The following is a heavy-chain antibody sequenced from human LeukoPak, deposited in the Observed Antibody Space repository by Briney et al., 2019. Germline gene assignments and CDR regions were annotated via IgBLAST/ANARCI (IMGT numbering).Heavy chain of an antibody. V-gene: IGHV4-59*01. Sequence: PSETLSLTCTVSGGSISSYYWSWIRQPPGKGLEWIGYIYYSGSTNYNPSLKSRVTISVDTSKNQFSLKLSSVTAADTAVYYCARTEPPYDILTGYYHEGAFDIWGQGTMVTVSS. D-gene: IGHD3-9*01. CDR3: ARTEPPYDILTGYYHEGAFDI. CDR1: GGSISSYY. J-gene: IGHJ3*02. CDR2: IYYSGST.